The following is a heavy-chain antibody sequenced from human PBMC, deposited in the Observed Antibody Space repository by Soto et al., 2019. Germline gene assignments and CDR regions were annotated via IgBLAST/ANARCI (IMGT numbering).Heavy chain of an antibody. CDR3: ARHPLEDYDYRWGSYRRENNWFDP. V-gene: IGHV4-59*08. J-gene: IGHJ5*02. CDR1: GGSISSYY. Sequence: SETLSLTCTVSGGSISSYYWSWIRQPPGKGLEWIGYIYYSGSTNYNPSLKSRVTISVDTSKNQFSLKLSSVTAADTAVYYCARHPLEDYDYRWGSYRRENNWFDPWGQGTLVTVSS. CDR2: IYYSGST. D-gene: IGHD3-16*02.